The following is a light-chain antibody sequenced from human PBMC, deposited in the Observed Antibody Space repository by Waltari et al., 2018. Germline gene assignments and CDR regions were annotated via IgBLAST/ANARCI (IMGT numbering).Light chain of an antibody. CDR3: QAWDSNTALYV. Sequence: SYELTQPPSVSVSPGQTATISCSGHELGHRYACWYQQKPGQSPILVIYQDTKRPSGIPERFSGSNFGNTATLTISGTQAMDEADYYCQAWDSNTALYVFGTGTKLTVL. CDR1: ELGHRY. V-gene: IGLV3-1*01. CDR2: QDT. J-gene: IGLJ1*01.